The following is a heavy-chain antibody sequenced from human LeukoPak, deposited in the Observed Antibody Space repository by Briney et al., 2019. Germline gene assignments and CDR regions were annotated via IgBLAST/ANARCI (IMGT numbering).Heavy chain of an antibody. J-gene: IGHJ4*02. Sequence: PGGSLKLSCAASGFTFSDSAMHWVRQASGKGLEWVGRIRSKANSYATAYAASVKGRFTISRDDSKNTAYLQMNSLKTEDTAVYYCTTPPVGEWLVNYWGQGTLVTVSS. V-gene: IGHV3-73*01. CDR1: GFTFSDSA. CDR3: TTPPVGEWLVNY. D-gene: IGHD6-19*01. CDR2: IRSKANSYAT.